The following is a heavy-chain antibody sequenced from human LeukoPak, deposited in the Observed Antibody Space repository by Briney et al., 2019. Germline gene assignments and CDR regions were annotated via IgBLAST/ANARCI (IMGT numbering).Heavy chain of an antibody. D-gene: IGHD5-24*01. CDR1: GGSISSSTYY. Sequence: PSETLSLTCTVSGGSISSSTYYWGWIRQPPGKGLEWIGSIFYSGTTYYNPSLKSRVTISVDTSRNQFSLKLSSVAAADTAVYFCARDRDGYNIVYFDYWGQGTLVTVSS. V-gene: IGHV4-39*02. CDR3: ARDRDGYNIVYFDY. J-gene: IGHJ4*02. CDR2: IFYSGTT.